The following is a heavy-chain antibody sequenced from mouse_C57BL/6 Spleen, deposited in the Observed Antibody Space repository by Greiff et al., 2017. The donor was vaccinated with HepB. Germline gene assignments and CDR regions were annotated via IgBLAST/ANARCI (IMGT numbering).Heavy chain of an antibody. J-gene: IGHJ1*03. D-gene: IGHD2-4*01. Sequence: EVQLQESGPELVKPGASVKMSCKASGYTFTDYNMHWVKQSHGKSLEWIGYINPNNGGTSYNQKFKGKATLTVNKSSSTAYMELRSLTSEDSAVYYWAREGDYDTYWYFEVWGTETTVTVSS. CDR3: AREGDYDTYWYFEV. CDR2: INPNNGGT. CDR1: GYTFTDYN. V-gene: IGHV1-22*01.